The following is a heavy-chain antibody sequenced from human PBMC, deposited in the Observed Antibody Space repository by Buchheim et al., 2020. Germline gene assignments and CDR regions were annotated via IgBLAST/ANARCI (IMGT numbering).Heavy chain of an antibody. D-gene: IGHD6-6*01. V-gene: IGHV4-31*03. CDR2: IYYSGST. J-gene: IGHJ4*02. Sequence: QVQLQQWGAGLWKPSETLSLTCTVSGGSISSGGYYWSWIRQHPGKGLEWIGYIYYSGSTYYNPSLKSRVTISVDTSKNQFSLKLSSVTAADTAVYYCARGRAQGQLGGFDYWGQGTL. CDR1: GGSISSGGYY. CDR3: ARGRAQGQLGGFDY.